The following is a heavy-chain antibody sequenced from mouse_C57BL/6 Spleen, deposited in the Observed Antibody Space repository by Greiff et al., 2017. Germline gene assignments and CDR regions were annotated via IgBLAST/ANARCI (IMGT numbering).Heavy chain of an antibody. D-gene: IGHD3-2*02. J-gene: IGHJ4*01. V-gene: IGHV1-74*01. CDR3: AMSSGPSMDY. CDR1: GYTFTSYW. Sequence: QVHVKQPGAELVKPGASVKVSCKASGYTFTSYWMHWVKQRPGQGLEWIGRIHPSDSDTNYNQKFKGKATLTVDKSSSTAYMQLSSLTSEDSAVYYCAMSSGPSMDYWGQGTSVTVSS. CDR2: IHPSDSDT.